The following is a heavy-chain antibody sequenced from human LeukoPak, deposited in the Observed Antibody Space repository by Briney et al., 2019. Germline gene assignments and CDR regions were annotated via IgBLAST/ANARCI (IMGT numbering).Heavy chain of an antibody. CDR1: GYTFTSYY. V-gene: IGHV1-2*02. Sequence: GASEKVSCKASGYTFTSYYMHWVRQAPGQGLEWMGWINPNSGGTNYAQKFQGRVTMTRDTSISTAYMELSRLRSDDTAVYYCAREFSSSGLDYWGQGTLVTVSS. CDR3: AREFSSSGLDY. CDR2: INPNSGGT. J-gene: IGHJ4*02. D-gene: IGHD6-13*01.